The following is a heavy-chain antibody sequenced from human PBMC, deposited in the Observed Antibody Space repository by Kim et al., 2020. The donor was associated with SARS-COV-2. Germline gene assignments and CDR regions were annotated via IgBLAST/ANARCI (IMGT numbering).Heavy chain of an antibody. CDR2: IYYSGST. V-gene: IGHV4-39*01. CDR3: AITTDGGATIDY. Sequence: SETLSLTCTVSGGSISSSSYYWGWIRQPPGKGLEWIGSIYYSGSTYYNPSLKSRVTISVDTSKNQFSLKLSSVTAADTAVYYCAITTDGGATIDYWGQGTLVTVSS. J-gene: IGHJ4*02. CDR1: GGSISSSSYY. D-gene: IGHD1-26*01.